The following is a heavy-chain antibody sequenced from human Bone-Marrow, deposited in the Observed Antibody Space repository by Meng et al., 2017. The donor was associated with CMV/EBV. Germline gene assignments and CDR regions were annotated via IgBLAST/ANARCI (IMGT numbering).Heavy chain of an antibody. Sequence: ASVKVSCKASLYTFIDHHMHWVRQAPGQGLEWVGLINPNSGGTNYAQKFQGRVTMTRDTSISTAYMERSRLRSDDTAVYYCARDNGGWFGELGAFDIWGQGTMVTVSS. CDR3: ARDNGGWFGELGAFDI. J-gene: IGHJ3*02. D-gene: IGHD3-10*01. V-gene: IGHV1-2*02. CDR1: LYTFIDHH. CDR2: INPNSGGT.